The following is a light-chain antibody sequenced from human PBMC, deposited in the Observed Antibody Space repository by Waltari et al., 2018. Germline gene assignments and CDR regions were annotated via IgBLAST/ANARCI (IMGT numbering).Light chain of an antibody. Sequence: DIQMTQSPSTLSASVADRVTITCRASQSISSGLAWYQQKPGKAPKLLIYTASSLESGVPSRFSGSGSGTEFTLTISSLQPDDFATYYCQQYNSYSRAFGQGTKVEIK. V-gene: IGKV1-5*03. J-gene: IGKJ1*01. CDR2: TAS. CDR3: QQYNSYSRA. CDR1: QSISSG.